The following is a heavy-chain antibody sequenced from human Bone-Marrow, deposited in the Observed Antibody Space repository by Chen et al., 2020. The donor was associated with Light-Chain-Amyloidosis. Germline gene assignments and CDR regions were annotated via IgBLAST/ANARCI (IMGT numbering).Heavy chain of an antibody. J-gene: IGHJ5*02. CDR2: VTNSSSNI. Sequence: EVQVVESGGGLVKPGGSLRLSCAASGFTFSNYDMNWVRQAPGKGLEWISAVTNSSSNIYYADSVRGRFTISRDNAKNSLYLQMNSLRAEDTAMYYCASSAPDPSSWGQGTLVTVSS. CDR1: GFTFSNYD. V-gene: IGHV3-21*01. CDR3: ASSAPDPSS.